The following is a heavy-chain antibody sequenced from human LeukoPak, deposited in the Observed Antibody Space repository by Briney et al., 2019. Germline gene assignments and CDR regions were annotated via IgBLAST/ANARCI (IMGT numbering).Heavy chain of an antibody. D-gene: IGHD3-9*01. Sequence: PGGSQRLSCAASGFTFSSYWMHWVRQAPGKGLVWVSRINSDGSSTSYADSVKGRFTISRDNAKNTLYLQMNSLRAEDTAVYYCARGTPYDILTGYYNPGDYWGQETLVTVSS. V-gene: IGHV3-74*01. CDR2: INSDGSST. CDR1: GFTFSSYW. CDR3: ARGTPYDILTGYYNPGDY. J-gene: IGHJ4*02.